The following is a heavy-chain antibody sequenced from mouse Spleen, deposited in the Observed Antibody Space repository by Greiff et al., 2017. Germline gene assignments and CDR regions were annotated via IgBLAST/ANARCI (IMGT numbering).Heavy chain of an antibody. J-gene: IGHJ1*01. V-gene: IGHV1-80*01. D-gene: IGHD1-1*02. CDR1: GYAFSSYR. CDR3: ARERLWDGNFDV. Sequence: QVQLQQSGAELVRPGSSVKISCKASGYAFSSYRMNWVKQRPGQGLEWIGQIYPGDGDTNYNGKFKGKATLTADKSSSTAYMQLSSLTTEDSAIYYCARERLWDGNFDVWGAGTTVTVSS. CDR2: IYPGDGDT.